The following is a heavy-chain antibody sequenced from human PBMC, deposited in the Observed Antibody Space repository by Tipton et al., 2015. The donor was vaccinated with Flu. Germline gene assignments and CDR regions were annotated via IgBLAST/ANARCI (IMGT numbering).Heavy chain of an antibody. CDR3: AKHCSGGSCSHAFDI. D-gene: IGHD2-15*01. Sequence: TLSLTCTVSGYSISSGYYWGWIRQPPGKRLEWIGSIFYSGNTYYNPSLMSRVIISVDTSNNQFSLRLTSVTAADTAVYYCAKHCSGGSCSHAFDIWGQGTMVTVSS. CDR2: IFYSGNT. V-gene: IGHV4-38-2*02. J-gene: IGHJ3*02. CDR1: GYSISSGYY.